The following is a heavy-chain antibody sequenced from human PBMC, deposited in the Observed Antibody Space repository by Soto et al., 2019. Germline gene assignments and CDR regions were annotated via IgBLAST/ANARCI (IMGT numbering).Heavy chain of an antibody. V-gene: IGHV1-18*01. CDR3: ARDQYYYDSSSYRGGDD. J-gene: IGHJ4*02. CDR1: DYTFTTYG. CDR2: INPYNGNT. D-gene: IGHD3-22*01. Sequence: GASVKVSCKASDYTFTTYGISWVRQAPGQGLEWMGWINPYNGNTNCAQKLQGRVTMTTDTSTSTAYMELRSLRSDDTAVYYCARDQYYYDSSSYRGGDDWGQGTLVTFSS.